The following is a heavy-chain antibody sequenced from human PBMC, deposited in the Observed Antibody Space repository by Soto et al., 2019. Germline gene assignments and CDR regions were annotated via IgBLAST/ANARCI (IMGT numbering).Heavy chain of an antibody. CDR1: GYTFTSYG. V-gene: IGHV1-18*01. Sequence: ASVKVSCKASGYTFTSYGISWVRQAPGQGLERMGWISAYNGNTNYAQKLQGRVTMTTDTSTSTAYMELRSLRSDDTAVYYCARDSPPIYDFWSGYYTARDAFDIWGQGTMVTVSS. D-gene: IGHD3-3*01. CDR3: ARDSPPIYDFWSGYYTARDAFDI. CDR2: ISAYNGNT. J-gene: IGHJ3*02.